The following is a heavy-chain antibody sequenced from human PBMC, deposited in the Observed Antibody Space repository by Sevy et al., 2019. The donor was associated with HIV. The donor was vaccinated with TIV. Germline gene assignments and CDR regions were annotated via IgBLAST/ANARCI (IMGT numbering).Heavy chain of an antibody. D-gene: IGHD5-12*01. Sequence: GGSLRLSCAASGFTFSSYGMHWVRQAPGKGLEWVAVIWYDGSNKYYADSVKGRFTISRDNSKNTLYLQMNSLRAEDTAVYYCARDLGGWMGHAFDIWGQGTMVTVSS. CDR3: ARDLGGWMGHAFDI. CDR1: GFTFSSYG. J-gene: IGHJ3*02. V-gene: IGHV3-33*01. CDR2: IWYDGSNK.